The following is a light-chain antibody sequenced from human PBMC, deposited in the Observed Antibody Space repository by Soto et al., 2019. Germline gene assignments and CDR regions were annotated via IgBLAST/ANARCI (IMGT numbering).Light chain of an antibody. CDR2: GAS. V-gene: IGKV3-20*01. Sequence: EIVLTQSPGTLSLSPGERATLSCRASQSVSNNYLAWYQQKPGQAPRLLIYGASNRATGIPDRFSGSGSGTDFTLTISRLEPEDFGTYYCQQTYDSLVSFGGGTKVDLK. CDR1: QSVSNNY. J-gene: IGKJ4*01. CDR3: QQTYDSLVS.